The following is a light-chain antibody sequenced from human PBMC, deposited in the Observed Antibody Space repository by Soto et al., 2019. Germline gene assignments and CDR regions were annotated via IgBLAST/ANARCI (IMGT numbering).Light chain of an antibody. CDR3: HSYASGLGYV. CDR1: SSNIGAGYD. V-gene: IGLV1-40*01. J-gene: IGLJ1*01. CDR2: GNS. Sequence: QSVLTQPPSVSGAPGQRVTISCTGSSSNIGAGYDVHWYQQLPGTAPKLLIYGNSNRPSGVPDRFSGSKSGTSASLASTGLQAEDEADYYCHSYASGLGYVFGTGTKVTVL.